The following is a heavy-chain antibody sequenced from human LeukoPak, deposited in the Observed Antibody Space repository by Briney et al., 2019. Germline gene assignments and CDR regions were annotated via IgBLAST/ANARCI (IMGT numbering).Heavy chain of an antibody. D-gene: IGHD3-3*01. CDR1: GGSFSGYY. CDR3: ARGELRFLNYYYYGMDV. J-gene: IGHJ6*02. CDR2: INHSGST. Sequence: NPSETLSLTCAVYGGSFSGYYWSWIRQPPGKGLEWIGEINHSGSTNYNPSLKSRVTISVDTSKNQFSLKLSSVTAADTAVYYCARGELRFLNYYYYGMDVWGQGTTVTVSS. V-gene: IGHV4-34*01.